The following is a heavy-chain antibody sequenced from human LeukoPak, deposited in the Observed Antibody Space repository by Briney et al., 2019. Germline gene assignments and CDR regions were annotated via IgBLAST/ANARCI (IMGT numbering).Heavy chain of an antibody. CDR1: GFTFSRYW. J-gene: IGHJ4*02. V-gene: IGHV3-74*01. D-gene: IGHD6-19*01. CDR2: IEGDGTST. Sequence: SGGSLRLSCAASGFTFSRYWMHWVRHAPGKGLVWVSRIEGDGTSTSYADFVKGRFTISRDNAKNTLNLQMNSLRTEDTAVYYCARDPSAVSGPIDYWGQGTLVTVSS. CDR3: ARDPSAVSGPIDY.